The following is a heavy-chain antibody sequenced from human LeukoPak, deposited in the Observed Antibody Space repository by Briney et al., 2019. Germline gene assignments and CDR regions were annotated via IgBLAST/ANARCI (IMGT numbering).Heavy chain of an antibody. CDR3: ARGGRGAAAGFDY. J-gene: IGHJ4*02. V-gene: IGHV3-7*03. CDR1: GFTFSSYW. D-gene: IGHD6-13*01. CDR2: INHNGNVN. Sequence: GGSPRLSCAASGFTFSSYWMNWARQAPGKGLEWVASINHNGNVNYYVDSVKGRFTISRDNAKNSLYLQMSNLRAEDTAVYFCARGGRGAAAGFDYWGQGTLVTVSS.